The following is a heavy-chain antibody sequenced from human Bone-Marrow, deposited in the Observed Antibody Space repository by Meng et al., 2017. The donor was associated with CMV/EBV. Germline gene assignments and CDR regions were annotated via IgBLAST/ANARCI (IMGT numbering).Heavy chain of an antibody. CDR2: INHGGST. CDR1: GGSLSGYF. J-gene: IGHJ5*02. V-gene: IGHV4-34*01. CDR3: AMVMKRYLVTWVDP. D-gene: IGHD2-21*01. Sequence: SETLSLTCTVYGGSLSGYFWTWIRQPPGKGLEWIGEINHGGSTNYNPSLKSRVTISLDTSKNQLSLKLTSVTAADTAVYYCAMVMKRYLVTWVDPWGQGTLVTVSS.